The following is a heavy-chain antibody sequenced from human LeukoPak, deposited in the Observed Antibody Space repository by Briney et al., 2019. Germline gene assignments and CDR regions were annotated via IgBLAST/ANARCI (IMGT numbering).Heavy chain of an antibody. CDR2: IYYSGST. V-gene: IGHV4-59*01. J-gene: IGHJ3*02. CDR1: GGSISSYY. CDR3: ARESCNSDAFDI. D-gene: IGHD4-23*01. Sequence: SETLSLTCTVSGGSISSYYWSWIRQTPGKGLEWIGYIYYSGSTNYNPSLKSRVTISVDTSKNQFSLKLSSVTAADTAVYYCARESCNSDAFDIWGQGTMVTVSS.